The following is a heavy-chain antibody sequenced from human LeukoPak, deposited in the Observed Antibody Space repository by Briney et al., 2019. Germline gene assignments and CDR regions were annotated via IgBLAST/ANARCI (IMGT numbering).Heavy chain of an antibody. CDR1: GGTFSSYA. V-gene: IGHV1-69*13. J-gene: IGHJ4*02. Sequence: ASVKVSCKASGGTFSSYAISWVRQAPGQGLEWMGGIIPIFDTANYAQKFQGRVTITADESTSTAYMELSSLRSEDTAVYYCARNEIYGSGSYSPDYWGQGTLVTVSS. CDR3: ARNEIYGSGSYSPDY. CDR2: IIPIFDTA. D-gene: IGHD3-10*01.